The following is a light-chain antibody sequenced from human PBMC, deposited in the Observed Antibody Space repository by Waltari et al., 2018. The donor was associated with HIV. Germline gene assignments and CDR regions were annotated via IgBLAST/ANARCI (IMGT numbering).Light chain of an antibody. CDR3: HQSKSLPGT. V-gene: IGKV6-21*01. J-gene: IGKJ1*01. Sequence: EIVLTQSPDFQSVTPKESVTITCRTSQSIGDNLHWSQQKPGQSPQLLIKYASRSFSGVPSRFSGSGSGTVFTLTINGLEAEDAATYYCHQSKSLPGTFGQGTKVEIK. CDR2: YAS. CDR1: QSIGDN.